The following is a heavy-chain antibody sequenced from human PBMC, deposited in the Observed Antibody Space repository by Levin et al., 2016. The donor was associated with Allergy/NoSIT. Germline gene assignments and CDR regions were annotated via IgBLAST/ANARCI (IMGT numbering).Heavy chain of an antibody. CDR2: MNPDSGNA. CDR3: AREEAKYYDFWSGHYKYFYYMDV. Sequence: ASVKVSCKASGYTFTKYHINWVRQVAGQGLEWVGWMNPDSGNAGYAQRLQGRVTMTRNTSISTAYMELSSLRSEDTAVYYCAREEAKYYDFWSGHYKYFYYMDVWGKGTTVTVSS. J-gene: IGHJ6*03. CDR1: GYTFTKYH. V-gene: IGHV1-8*01. D-gene: IGHD3-3*01.